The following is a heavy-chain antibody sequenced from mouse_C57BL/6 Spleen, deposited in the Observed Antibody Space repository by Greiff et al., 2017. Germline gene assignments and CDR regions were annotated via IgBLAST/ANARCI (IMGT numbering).Heavy chain of an antibody. CDR3: ARSYDYDEGFFAY. CDR1: GYSFTGYY. Sequence: VQLQQSGPELVKPGASVKISCKASGYSFTGYYMNWVKQSPEKSLEWIGEINPSTGGTTYNQKFKAKATLTVDKSSSTAYMQLKSLTSEDSAVYYCARSYDYDEGFFAYWGQGTLVTVSA. V-gene: IGHV1-42*01. D-gene: IGHD2-4*01. J-gene: IGHJ3*01. CDR2: INPSTGGT.